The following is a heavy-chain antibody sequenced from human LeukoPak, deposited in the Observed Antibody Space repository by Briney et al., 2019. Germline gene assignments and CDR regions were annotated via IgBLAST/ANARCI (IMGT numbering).Heavy chain of an antibody. CDR2: ISGSGGAT. D-gene: IGHD6-13*01. Sequence: GGSLRLSCAASGFTFSSYGMHWVRRAPGKGLEWISAISGSGGATHYADSVRGRFTISRDNSKNTLFLQMNSLRAEDTAVYYCAKGASSSSWYVFDYWGQGTLVTVSS. J-gene: IGHJ4*02. V-gene: IGHV3-23*01. CDR1: GFTFSSYG. CDR3: AKGASSSSWYVFDY.